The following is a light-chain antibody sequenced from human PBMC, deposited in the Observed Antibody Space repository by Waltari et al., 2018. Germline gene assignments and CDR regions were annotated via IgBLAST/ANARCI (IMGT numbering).Light chain of an antibody. CDR2: KSS. CDR1: QNIGNW. V-gene: IGKV1-5*03. Sequence: IRMSQSPPTLSASVGASVTITCRASQNIGNWVAWYQQIPGRAPKLLIYKSSSLQSGVPSRFSGSGSGTEFTLTITSLQPDDFATYYCQHYNTYSPMYTFGQGTKLEI. J-gene: IGKJ2*01. CDR3: QHYNTYSPMYT.